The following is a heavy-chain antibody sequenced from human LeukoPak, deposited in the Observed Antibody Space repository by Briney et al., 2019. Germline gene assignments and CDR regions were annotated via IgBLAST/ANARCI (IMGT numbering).Heavy chain of an antibody. CDR3: ARTLVDYSHWFDP. CDR2: IYWWSSYI. CDR1: RLILSRYS. J-gene: IGHJ5*02. V-gene: IGHV3-21*01. D-gene: IGHD4-4*01. Sequence: PGGSLRLSCVASRLILSRYSMHWVRQARGRGGEWVSPIYWWSSYIYYADSVKGRSTIYRDNAKNSLYLQMNSLRAEDTAVYYCARTLVDYSHWFDPWGQGTLVTVSS.